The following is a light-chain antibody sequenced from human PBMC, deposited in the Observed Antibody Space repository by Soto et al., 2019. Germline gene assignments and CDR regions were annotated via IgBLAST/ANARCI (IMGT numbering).Light chain of an antibody. CDR3: ASWDDSLNGFV. Sequence: QSVLTQPPSASGTPGQRVTISCSGSSSNIGSTTVSWYQQLPGAAPKLLIYSNDQWPSGVPDRFSGSKSGTSASLATSGLQSEDEADYYCASWDDSLNGFVFGTGTKVTVL. J-gene: IGLJ1*01. CDR1: SSNIGSTT. CDR2: SND. V-gene: IGLV1-44*01.